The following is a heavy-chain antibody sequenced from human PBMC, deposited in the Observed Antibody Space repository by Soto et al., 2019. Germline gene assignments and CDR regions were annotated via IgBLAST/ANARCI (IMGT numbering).Heavy chain of an antibody. CDR3: AKEGAVRFGELLPHLNWFDP. CDR1: GFTFSSYA. D-gene: IGHD3-10*01. J-gene: IGHJ5*02. V-gene: IGHV3-23*01. Sequence: EVQLLESGGGLVQPGGSLRLSCAASGFTFSSYAMSWVRQAPGKGLEWVSAISGSGGSTYYADSVKGRFTISRDNSKNTLYLQMNSLRAEDTAVYYCAKEGAVRFGELLPHLNWFDPWGQGTLVTVSS. CDR2: ISGSGGST.